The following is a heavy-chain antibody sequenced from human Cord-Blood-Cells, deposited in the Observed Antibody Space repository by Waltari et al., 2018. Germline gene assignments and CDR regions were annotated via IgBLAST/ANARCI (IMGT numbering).Heavy chain of an antibody. CDR3: ATAGKGCSSTSCYTEFDY. Sequence: QVQLVQSGAEVKKPGASVKVSCKVSGYTLTELSMHWVRQAPGKGLEGMGGFDPEDGETIYAQKFQGRVTMTEDTSTDTAYMELSSLRSEDTAVYYCATAGKGCSSTSCYTEFDYWGQGTLVTVSS. V-gene: IGHV1-24*01. J-gene: IGHJ4*02. CDR2: FDPEDGET. CDR1: GYTLTELS. D-gene: IGHD2-2*02.